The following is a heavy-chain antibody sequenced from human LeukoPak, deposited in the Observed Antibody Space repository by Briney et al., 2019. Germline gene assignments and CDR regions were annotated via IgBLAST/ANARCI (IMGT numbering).Heavy chain of an antibody. Sequence: GGSLRLSCAASGFTFSNAWMSWVRQAPGKGLEWVAVISYDGSNKYYADSVKGRFTISRDNSKNTLYLQMNSLRAEDTAVYYCAKDYGGNSGLTFDNWGQGTMVTVSS. D-gene: IGHD4-23*01. CDR1: GFTFSNAW. J-gene: IGHJ3*02. CDR2: ISYDGSNK. CDR3: AKDYGGNSGLTFDN. V-gene: IGHV3-30*18.